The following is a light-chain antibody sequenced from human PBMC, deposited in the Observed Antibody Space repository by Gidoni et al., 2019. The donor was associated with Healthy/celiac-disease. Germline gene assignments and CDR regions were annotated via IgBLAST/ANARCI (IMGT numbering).Light chain of an antibody. CDR2: GAS. CDR3: QQYNNWPYS. V-gene: IGKV3-15*01. Sequence: ELVMTQSRATLSVSPGERATLSCRASQSVSSNLAWYQQKPGQAPRLLIYGASTRATGIPARFSGSGSGTEFTLTISSLQSEDFAVYYCQQYNNWPYSFGQGTKLEIK. J-gene: IGKJ2*03. CDR1: QSVSSN.